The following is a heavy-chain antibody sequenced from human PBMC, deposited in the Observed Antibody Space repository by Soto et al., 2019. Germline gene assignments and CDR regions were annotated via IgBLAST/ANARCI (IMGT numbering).Heavy chain of an antibody. CDR1: GFPFSSYG. CDR3: ARAGGGHGDYHYFDY. D-gene: IGHD4-17*01. J-gene: IGHJ4*02. CDR2: ILYDGSNK. Sequence: GGSLRLSCAASGFPFSSYGMHWVRQAPGKGLEWVAVILYDGSNKYYADSVKGRFTISRDTSKNTLYVQMNSLRAEDTAVYYCARAGGGHGDYHYFDYWGQGTLVTVSS. V-gene: IGHV3-30*03.